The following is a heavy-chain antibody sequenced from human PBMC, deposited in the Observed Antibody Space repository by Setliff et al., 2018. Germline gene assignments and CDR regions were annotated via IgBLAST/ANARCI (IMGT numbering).Heavy chain of an antibody. CDR1: GYTFTSYG. J-gene: IGHJ3*01. CDR3: VREYSGGGLM. V-gene: IGHV1-18*01. Sequence: ASVKVSCKASGYTFTSYGFSWVRQAPGQGLEWMGWISAYNGNTNYGQEYQGRVTMTTDTSTNTVYMELRSLRSDDTAVYFCVREYSGGGLMWCQGTMVTVSS. CDR2: ISAYNGNT. D-gene: IGHD6-19*01.